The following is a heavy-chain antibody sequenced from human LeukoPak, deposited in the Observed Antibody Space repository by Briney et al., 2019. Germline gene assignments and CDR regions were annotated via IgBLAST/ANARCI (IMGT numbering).Heavy chain of an antibody. V-gene: IGHV3-33*08. CDR3: ARDGTVGFYYFDY. D-gene: IGHD3/OR15-3a*01. CDR1: GVTFSSYW. CDR2: IWYDGSNN. Sequence: GGSLRLSCAASGVTFSSYWMSWVRQAPGKGLEWVAFIWYDGSNNYYVDSVKGRFTISRDNSKNTLYLQTNSLRAEDTALYYCARDGTVGFYYFDYWGQGTLVTVSS. J-gene: IGHJ4*02.